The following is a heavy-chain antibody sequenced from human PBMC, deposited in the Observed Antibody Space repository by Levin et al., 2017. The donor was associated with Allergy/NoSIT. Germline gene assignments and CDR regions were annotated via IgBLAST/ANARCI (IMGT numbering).Heavy chain of an antibody. CDR3: AKAPWGDYIWGSYRPTAGYFDL. Sequence: GESLKISCAASGFTFSSYAMSWVRQAPGKGLEWVSAISGSGGSTYYADSVKGRFTIPRDNSKNTLYLQMNSLRAEDTAVYYCAKAPWGDYIWGSYRPTAGYFDLWGRGTLVTVSS. D-gene: IGHD3-16*02. V-gene: IGHV3-23*01. CDR1: GFTFSSYA. J-gene: IGHJ2*01. CDR2: ISGSGGST.